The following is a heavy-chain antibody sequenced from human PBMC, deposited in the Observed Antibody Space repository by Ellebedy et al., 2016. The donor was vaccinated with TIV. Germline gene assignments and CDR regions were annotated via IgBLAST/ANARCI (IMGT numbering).Heavy chain of an antibody. CDR2: ISYDGSNK. D-gene: IGHD1-26*01. CDR1: GFTFSSYA. J-gene: IGHJ6*02. CDR3: AKDYSGLHGMDV. Sequence: PGGSLRLSCAASGFTFSSYAMHWVRQAPGKGLEWVAIISYDGSNKYYASSVKSRFTISRDNSKNTRYLQMNSLRAEDTAVYYCAKDYSGLHGMDVWGQGATVTVSS. V-gene: IGHV3-30-3*01.